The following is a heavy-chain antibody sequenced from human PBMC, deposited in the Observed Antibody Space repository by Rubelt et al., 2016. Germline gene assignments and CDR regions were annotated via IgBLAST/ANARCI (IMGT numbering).Heavy chain of an antibody. J-gene: IGHJ4*02. CDR3: ARVAYSSSSHPFDY. CDR1: GFTFSSYS. CDR2: ISSSSSYI. V-gene: IGHV3-21*01. Sequence: EVQLVESGGGLVQPGGSPRLSCAASGFTFSSYSMNWVRQAPGKGLEWVSSISSSSSYIYYADSVKGRFTISRDNAKNTLYLQMNGLRAEDTAVYYCARVAYSSSSHPFDYWGQGTLVTVSS. D-gene: IGHD6-6*01.